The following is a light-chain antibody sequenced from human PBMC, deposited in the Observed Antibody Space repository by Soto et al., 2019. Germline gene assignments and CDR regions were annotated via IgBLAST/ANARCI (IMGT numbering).Light chain of an antibody. CDR2: EVS. CDR3: SSYTTRTPRV. J-gene: IGLJ1*01. V-gene: IGLV2-14*03. CDR1: SSDVGAYDY. Sequence: QSVLTQPASVSGSPGQSIAISCTGTSSDVGAYDYVSWYQQHPDKAPKLMIYEVSNRPSGVSNRFSGSKSVNTATLTISGLQADDEADYSCSSYTTRTPRVFRPGTKVTV.